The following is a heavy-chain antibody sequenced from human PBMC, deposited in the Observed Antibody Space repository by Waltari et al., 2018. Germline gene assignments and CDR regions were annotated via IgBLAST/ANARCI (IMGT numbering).Heavy chain of an antibody. D-gene: IGHD6-19*01. J-gene: IGHJ4*02. CDR1: GCSISSSSYY. CDR3: ARDPGSGWYGDIDY. CDR2: IYYSGST. V-gene: IGHV4-39*07. Sequence: QLQLQESGPGLVKPSETLSLTCPVSGCSISSSSYYWGWIRQPPGKGLEWIGSIYYSGSTYYNPSLKSRVTISVDTSKNQFSLKLSSVTAADTAVYYCARDPGSGWYGDIDYWGQGTLVTVSS.